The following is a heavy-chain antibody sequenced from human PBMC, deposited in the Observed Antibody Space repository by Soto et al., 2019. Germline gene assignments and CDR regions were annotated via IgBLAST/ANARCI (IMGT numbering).Heavy chain of an antibody. CDR3: ARKASGSYYFDY. CDR2: IIPIFGTA. D-gene: IGHD1-26*01. V-gene: IGHV1-69*13. Sequence: SVKVSCKSSGGTFSSYAISWVRQAPGQGLEWMGGIIPIFGTANYAQKFQGRVTITADESTSTAYMELSSLRSEDTAVYYCARKASGSYYFDYWGQGTLVTVSS. CDR1: GGTFSSYA. J-gene: IGHJ4*02.